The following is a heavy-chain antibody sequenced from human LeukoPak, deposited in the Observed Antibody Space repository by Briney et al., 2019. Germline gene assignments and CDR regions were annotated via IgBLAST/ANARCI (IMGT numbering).Heavy chain of an antibody. D-gene: IGHD1-26*01. V-gene: IGHV1-2*02. CDR2: INPNSGGT. J-gene: IGHJ5*02. Sequence: ASVKVSCKASGYTFTGYYMHWVRQAPGQGLEWMGWINPNSGGTNYAQKFQGRVTMTRDTSISTAYMEPSRLRSDDTAVYYCARDKWELQWFDPWGQGTLVTVSS. CDR3: ARDKWELQWFDP. CDR1: GYTFTGYY.